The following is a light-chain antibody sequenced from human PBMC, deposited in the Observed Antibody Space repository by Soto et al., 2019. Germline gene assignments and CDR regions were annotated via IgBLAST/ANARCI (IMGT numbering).Light chain of an antibody. J-gene: IGLJ6*01. CDR1: RGDIGPYNY. Sequence: QSALTQYASVSGSPGQSISISCTGTRGDIGPYNYVSWYQYHPGKAPKLLIFDVNSRPSGISNRFSGSKSGNTAYLTISGLQAEDEADYFCASYSTGDTLDVFGSGTKVTVL. V-gene: IGLV2-14*01. CDR2: DVN. CDR3: ASYSTGDTLDV.